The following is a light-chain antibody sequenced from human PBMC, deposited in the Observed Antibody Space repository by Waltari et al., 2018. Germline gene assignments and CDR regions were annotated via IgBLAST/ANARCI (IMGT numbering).Light chain of an antibody. J-gene: IGLJ2*01. CDR3: AAWDDSLSGVV. Sequence: QSVLTQPPSASGTPGQRVTISCSGSTPNIGSNYVYWYQQLPGTAPKLLIRWKNQRPSGAPDRFSGSKSGTSASLAISGLRSEDEADYYCAAWDDSLSGVVFGGGTKLTVL. CDR2: WKN. V-gene: IGLV1-47*01. CDR1: TPNIGSNY.